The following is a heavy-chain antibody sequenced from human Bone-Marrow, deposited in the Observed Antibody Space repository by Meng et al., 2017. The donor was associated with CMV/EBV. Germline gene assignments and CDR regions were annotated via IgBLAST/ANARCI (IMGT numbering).Heavy chain of an antibody. CDR3: ARGILTGYYNVMNWFDP. CDR1: GYTFTGYY. D-gene: IGHD3-9*01. CDR2: INPNSGGT. Sequence: ASVKVSCKASGYTFTGYYMHWVRQAPGQGLEWMGWINPNSGGTNYAQKFQGRVTMTRDTSISTAYMELSRLRSDDTAVYYCARGILTGYYNVMNWFDPWGQGPRVTVSS. J-gene: IGHJ5*02. V-gene: IGHV1-2*02.